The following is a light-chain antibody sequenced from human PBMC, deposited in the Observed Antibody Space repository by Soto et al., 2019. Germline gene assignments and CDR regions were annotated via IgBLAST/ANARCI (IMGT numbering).Light chain of an antibody. Sequence: IRLTPTPSSLSASVVDRVTITCRASQGISSFLAWYQQKPGKAPKLLIYATSTLQSGVPPRFSGSGSGTDFTLTISSLQPGDFATYYGQQLNSCRFGGGTKV. V-gene: IGKV1-9*01. CDR1: QGISSF. J-gene: IGKJ4*01. CDR2: ATS. CDR3: QQLNSCR.